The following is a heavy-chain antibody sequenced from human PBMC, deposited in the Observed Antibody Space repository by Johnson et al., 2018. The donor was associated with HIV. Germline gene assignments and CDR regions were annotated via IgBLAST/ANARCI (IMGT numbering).Heavy chain of an antibody. CDR3: ARAPPAPYGDYGAFDV. V-gene: IGHV3-15*01. Sequence: VQLVESGGGVVQPGGSLRLSCVASGFTFSDYYMSWIRQAPGKGLEWVGRIKSKTDGGTTDYAAPVKGRFTISRDNSKNTLYLQMISLRAEDTAVYFCARAPPAPYGDYGAFDVWGQGTMVTVSS. D-gene: IGHD4-17*01. J-gene: IGHJ3*01. CDR1: GFTFSDYY. CDR2: IKSKTDGGTT.